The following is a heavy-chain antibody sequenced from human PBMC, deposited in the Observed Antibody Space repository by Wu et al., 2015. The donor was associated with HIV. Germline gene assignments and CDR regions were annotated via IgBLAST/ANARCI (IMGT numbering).Heavy chain of an antibody. V-gene: IGHV1-69*05. J-gene: IGHJ4*02. Sequence: QVQLVQSGAEVKKPGSSVKVSCKASGGTFSSYAISWVRQAPGQGLEWMGGIIPIFGTANYAQKFQGRVTITTDESTSTAYMELSSLRSEDTAVYYCAREASYYGSGSYYYFDYWGQGTLVTVSS. D-gene: IGHD3-10*01. CDR1: GGTFSSYA. CDR2: IIPIFGTA. CDR3: AREASYYGSGSYYYFDY.